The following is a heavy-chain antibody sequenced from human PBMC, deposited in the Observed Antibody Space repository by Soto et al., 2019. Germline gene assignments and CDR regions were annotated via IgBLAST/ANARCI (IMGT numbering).Heavy chain of an antibody. J-gene: IGHJ6*01. V-gene: IGHV4-31*03. CDR2: IYYSGTT. CDR3: VRLCGGDCRHGMHV. D-gene: IGHD2-21*02. CDR1: GGSIRSGGYY. Sequence: QVQLQESGPGLVKPSQTLSLTCTVSGGSIRSGGYYLSWIRQHPGMCLEWIGYIYYSGTTYYNPSTNSRVSLSVDTSKNQFCLKLRSVTAADTAVYYYVRLCGGDCRHGMHVWGHAPRVTVSS.